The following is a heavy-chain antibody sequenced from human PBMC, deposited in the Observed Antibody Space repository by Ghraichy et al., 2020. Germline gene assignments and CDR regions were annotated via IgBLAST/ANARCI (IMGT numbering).Heavy chain of an antibody. Sequence: SETLSLTCIVSGGSISSNSYYWGWIRQPPGKGREWIGSIYYTGTTYYNTSLKSRVTISVDSTKNHFSLNLSSVTAADTGVYYCARPHSTSAYAFDFWGQGTLVTVSS. D-gene: IGHD6-13*01. J-gene: IGHJ4*02. V-gene: IGHV4-39*01. CDR1: GGSISSNSYY. CDR2: IYYTGTT. CDR3: ARPHSTSAYAFDF.